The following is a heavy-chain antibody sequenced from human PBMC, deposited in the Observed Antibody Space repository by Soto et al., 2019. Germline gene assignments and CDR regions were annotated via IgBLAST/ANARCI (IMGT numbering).Heavy chain of an antibody. J-gene: IGHJ4*02. V-gene: IGHV4-34*01. CDR2: VSHSGNT. CDR3: ARAKFESTGWHDFGI. Sequence: PSETLYLTCTVSGGSFNSHFWSWVRQPPGKGLEWIGEVSHSGNTKYYPSLRSRVTLSVDSSKNQISLALTSVTAADTAVYYCARAKFESTGWHDFGIWGQGTLVTVSS. CDR1: GGSFNSHF. D-gene: IGHD3-3*01.